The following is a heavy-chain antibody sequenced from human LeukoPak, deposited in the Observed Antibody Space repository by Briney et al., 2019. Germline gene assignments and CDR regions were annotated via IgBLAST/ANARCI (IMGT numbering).Heavy chain of an antibody. V-gene: IGHV4-39*07. CDR2: IYHSGST. CDR3: AGYGSGKGEMPFDI. Sequence: SQTLSLTCNVSGGSISSGHYYWGWIRQPPGKGLEWIGSIYHSGSTYYNPSLKSRVTISVDTSKNQFSLKLSSVTAADTAVYYCAGYGSGKGEMPFDIWGQGTMVTVSS. J-gene: IGHJ3*02. CDR1: GGSISSGHYY. D-gene: IGHD3-10*01.